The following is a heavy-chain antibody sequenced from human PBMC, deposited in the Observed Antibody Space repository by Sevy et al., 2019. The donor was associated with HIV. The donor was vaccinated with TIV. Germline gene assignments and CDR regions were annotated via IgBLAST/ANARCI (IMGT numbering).Heavy chain of an antibody. V-gene: IGHV3-23*01. CDR1: AVPFSNYA. CDR2: IGTSGSTT. CDR3: AKEDTHRRRDF. J-gene: IGHJ4*02. Sequence: GGSLRLSCAASAVPFSNYAMSWVRQAPGKGLEWVSTIGTSGSTTNYAGPVRGRFTISRDNSRNTLYLQMNTLRVEDTAVYYCAKEDTHRRRDFWVQGTLVTVSS.